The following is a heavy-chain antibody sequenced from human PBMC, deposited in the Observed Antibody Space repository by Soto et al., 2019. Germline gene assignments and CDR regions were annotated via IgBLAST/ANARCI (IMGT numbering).Heavy chain of an antibody. CDR2: ISWDGGST. CDR3: AKAIRYYDSSGYHY. D-gene: IGHD3-22*01. CDR1: GFTFDDYT. J-gene: IGHJ4*02. V-gene: IGHV3-43*01. Sequence: LRLSCSASGFTFDDYTMHWVRQAPGKGLEWVSLISWDGGSTYYADSVKGRFTISRDNSKNSLYLQMNSLRTEDTALYYCAKAIRYYDSSGYHYWGQGTLVTVSS.